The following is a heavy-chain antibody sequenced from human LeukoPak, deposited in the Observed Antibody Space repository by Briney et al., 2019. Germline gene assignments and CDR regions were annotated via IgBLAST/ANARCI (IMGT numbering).Heavy chain of an antibody. CDR3: ARLMGNWNRPKLDH. V-gene: IGHV4-59*08. CDR2: IYYSGST. CDR1: GGSFSGYY. D-gene: IGHD1-20*01. Sequence: SETLSLTCAVYGGSFSGYYWSWIRQPPGKGLEWIGYIYYSGSTNYNPSLKSRVTISVDTSKNQFSLKLSSVTAADTAVYYCARLMGNWNRPKLDHWGQGTLVTVSS. J-gene: IGHJ4*02.